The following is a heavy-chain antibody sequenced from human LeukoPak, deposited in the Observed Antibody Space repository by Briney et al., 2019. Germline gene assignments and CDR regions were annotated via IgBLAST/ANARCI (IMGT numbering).Heavy chain of an antibody. CDR3: ARWQQLVLGPGGLGMDV. D-gene: IGHD6-13*01. J-gene: IGHJ6*02. CDR2: ISGSGGST. V-gene: IGHV3-23*01. Sequence: GGSLRLSCAASGFTFSSYAMSWVRQAPGKGLEWVSAISGSGGSTYYVDSVKGRFTISRDNSKNTLYLQMNSLRAEDTAVYYCARWQQLVLGPGGLGMDVWGQGTTVTVSS. CDR1: GFTFSSYA.